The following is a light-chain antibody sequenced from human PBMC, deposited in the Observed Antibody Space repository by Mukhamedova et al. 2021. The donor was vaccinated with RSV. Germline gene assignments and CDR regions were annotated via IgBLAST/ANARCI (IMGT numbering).Light chain of an antibody. J-gene: IGLJ1*01. CDR2: ANN. V-gene: IGLV1-44*01. CDR1: RSNIGRNT. Sequence: GSRSNIGRNTVDWYRQFPGTAPQLLIYANNQRPSGVPDRFSGSRSGTSASLAISGLHSADEADYYCAAWDDSLNDLYVFGSGTKV. CDR3: AAWDDSLNDLYV.